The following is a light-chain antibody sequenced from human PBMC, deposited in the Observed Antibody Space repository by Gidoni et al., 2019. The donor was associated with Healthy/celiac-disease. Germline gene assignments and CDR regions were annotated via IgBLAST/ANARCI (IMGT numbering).Light chain of an antibody. CDR1: QSALYRSNNKNY. J-gene: IGKJ3*01. Sequence: DIVMTQSPDSLAGSLGERATINCKSSQSALYRSNNKNYLAWYQQKPGQPPKLLIYWASTRESGVPDRFSGSGSGTDFTLTISSLQAEDVAVYYCQQYYSTPFGFGPGTKVDIK. CDR2: WAS. V-gene: IGKV4-1*01. CDR3: QQYYSTPFG.